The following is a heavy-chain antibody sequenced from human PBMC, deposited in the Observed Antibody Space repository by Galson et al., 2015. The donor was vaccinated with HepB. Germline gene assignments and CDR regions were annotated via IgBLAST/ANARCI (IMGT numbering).Heavy chain of an antibody. CDR1: GFTFSSYA. D-gene: IGHD7-27*01. CDR2: ISYDGSNK. CDR3: GRDVWGFPDY. Sequence: SLRLSCAASGFTFSSYATHWVRQAPGKGLEWVASISYDGSNKYYADSVKGRFTISRDNAKNTVYLEMNSLRAEDTAVYYCGRDVWGFPDYWGQGTLVTVSS. V-gene: IGHV3-30-3*01. J-gene: IGHJ4*02.